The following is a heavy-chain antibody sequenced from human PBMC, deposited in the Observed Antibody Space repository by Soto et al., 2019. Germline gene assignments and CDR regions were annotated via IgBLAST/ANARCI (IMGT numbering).Heavy chain of an antibody. J-gene: IGHJ6*02. CDR1: GLIFSDYH. CDR2: IRRKANSYTT. Sequence: EVQLVESGGGLVQPGGSLRLSCAASGLIFSDYHMDWVRQAPGKGLEWVGRIRRKANSYTTEYAASVKGRFTISRDDSKNSLYLHTNSLKSEDTAVYYCAMLGGWSGGSSGMDVWGQGTTVTVSS. CDR3: AMLGGWSGGSSGMDV. V-gene: IGHV3-72*01. D-gene: IGHD6-19*01.